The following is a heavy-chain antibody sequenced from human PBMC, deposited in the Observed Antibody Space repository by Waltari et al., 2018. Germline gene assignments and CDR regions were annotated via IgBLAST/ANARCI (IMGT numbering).Heavy chain of an antibody. Sequence: EVQLLESGGGLVQPGGSLRLSCAAYGFTFSSHAMRWVRQAPGKVLELVSAISGSGGSTYYADSVKGRFTISRDNSKNTLYLQMNSLRAEDTAVYYCAKELGSSWLNDAFDIWGQGTMVTVSS. CDR3: AKELGSSWLNDAFDI. D-gene: IGHD6-13*01. CDR1: GFTFSSHA. CDR2: ISGSGGST. V-gene: IGHV3-23*01. J-gene: IGHJ3*02.